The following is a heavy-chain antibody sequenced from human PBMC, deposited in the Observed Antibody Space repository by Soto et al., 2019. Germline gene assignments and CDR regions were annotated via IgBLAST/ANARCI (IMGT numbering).Heavy chain of an antibody. CDR3: ARCHDDFWSGYYVSLDY. CDR2: ISAYNGNT. J-gene: IGHJ4*02. CDR1: GYTFTSYG. D-gene: IGHD3-3*01. V-gene: IGHV1-18*01. Sequence: GASVKVSCKASGYTFTSYGISWVRQAPGQGLEWMGWISAYNGNTNYAQKLQGRVTMTTDTSTSTAYMELRSLRSDDTAVYYCARCHDDFWSGYYVSLDYWGQGPLVTVSS.